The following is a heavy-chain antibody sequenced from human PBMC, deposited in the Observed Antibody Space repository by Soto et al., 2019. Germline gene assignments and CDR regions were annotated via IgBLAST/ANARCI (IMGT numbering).Heavy chain of an antibody. Sequence: EVQLVESGGGLVQPGGSLRLSCAASGFTFSSYSMNWVRQAPGKGLEWVSYISSSSSTIYYADSVKGRFTISRDNAKNSLYLQMNSLRAEDTAVYYCAREYARTIFGVVGNWFDPWGQGTLVTVSS. CDR3: AREYARTIFGVVGNWFDP. V-gene: IGHV3-48*01. CDR2: ISSSSSTI. D-gene: IGHD3-3*01. CDR1: GFTFSSYS. J-gene: IGHJ5*02.